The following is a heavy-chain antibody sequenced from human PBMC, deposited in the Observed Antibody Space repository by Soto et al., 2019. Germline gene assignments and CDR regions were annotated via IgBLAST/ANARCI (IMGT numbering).Heavy chain of an antibody. Sequence: GGSLRLSCAASGFTFSSYGMHWVGQAPGKGLEWVAVISYDGSNKYYADSVKGRFTISRDNSKNTLYLQMNSLRAEDTAVYYCAKGDSGSYHYYYYGMDVWGQGTTVTVSS. CDR2: ISYDGSNK. CDR3: AKGDSGSYHYYYYGMDV. D-gene: IGHD1-26*01. V-gene: IGHV3-30*18. CDR1: GFTFSSYG. J-gene: IGHJ6*02.